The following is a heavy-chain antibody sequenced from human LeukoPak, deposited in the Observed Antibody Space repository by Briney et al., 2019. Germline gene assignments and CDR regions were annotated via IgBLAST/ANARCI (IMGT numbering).Heavy chain of an antibody. CDR1: GFTFSDYN. Sequence: GGSRRLSCAASGFTFSDYNMNWVRQAPGKGLEWVSYISSSSSTIYYADSVKGRFTISRDNAKNSLFLQMNSLRDEDTAVYYCTRDYGSHGEYFDFWGQGTPVTVSS. V-gene: IGHV3-48*02. D-gene: IGHD3-10*01. CDR3: TRDYGSHGEYFDF. J-gene: IGHJ4*02. CDR2: ISSSSSTI.